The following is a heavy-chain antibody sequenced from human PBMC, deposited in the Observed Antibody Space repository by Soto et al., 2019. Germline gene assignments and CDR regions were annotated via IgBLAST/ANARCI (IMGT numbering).Heavy chain of an antibody. J-gene: IGHJ6*02. CDR3: ARDQGDSSGWYDAYYYYYYGMDV. V-gene: IGHV3-48*02. D-gene: IGHD6-19*01. CDR1: GFTFSSYS. Sequence: GGSLTLSCAASGFTFSSYSMNWVRKAPGKGLEWVSYISSSSSTIYYADSVKGRFTISRDNAKNSLYLQMNSLRDEDTAVYYCARDQGDSSGWYDAYYYYYYGMDVWGHGTTVTVSS. CDR2: ISSSSSTI.